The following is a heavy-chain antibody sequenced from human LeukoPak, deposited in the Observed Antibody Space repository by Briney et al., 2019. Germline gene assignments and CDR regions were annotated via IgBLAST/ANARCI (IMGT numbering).Heavy chain of an antibody. CDR1: GFTFDDYG. CDR3: ARDVSSSWYGDY. J-gene: IGHJ4*02. Sequence: GGSLRLSCAASGFTFDDYGMSWVRHAPGKGLEWVSGINWNGGSTGYADSVKGRFTISRDNAKNSLYLQMNSLRAEDTALYYCARDVSSSWYGDYWGQGTLVTVSS. CDR2: INWNGGST. V-gene: IGHV3-20*04. D-gene: IGHD6-13*01.